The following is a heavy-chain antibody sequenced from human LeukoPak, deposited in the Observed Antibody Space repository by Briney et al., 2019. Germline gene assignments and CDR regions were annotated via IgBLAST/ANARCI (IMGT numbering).Heavy chain of an antibody. D-gene: IGHD4-11*01. CDR3: VKEATTVTHFDH. CDR1: GFTFSNSA. V-gene: IGHV3-23*01. Sequence: LSGGSLRLSCAASGFTFSNSAMSWVRQAPGKGLEWVSAISGSGANTYYAESVKGQFTISRDNSKNTLYLQMNSLTVEDTAVYYCVKEATTVTHFDHWGQGTLVTVSA. CDR2: ISGSGANT. J-gene: IGHJ4*02.